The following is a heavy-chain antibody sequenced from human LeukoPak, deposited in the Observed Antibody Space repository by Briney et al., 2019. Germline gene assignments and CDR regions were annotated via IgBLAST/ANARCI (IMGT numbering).Heavy chain of an antibody. CDR1: GYTFTSYG. CDR2: ISAYNGNT. Sequence: ASVKVSCKASGYTFTSYGISWVRQAPGQGLEGMGWISAYNGNTNYAQKLQGRVTMTTDTSTSTAYMELRSLRSDNTAVYYCARDTYYYGSGSYYPIDYWGQGTLVTVSS. CDR3: ARDTYYYGSGSYYPIDY. D-gene: IGHD3-10*01. J-gene: IGHJ4*02. V-gene: IGHV1-18*01.